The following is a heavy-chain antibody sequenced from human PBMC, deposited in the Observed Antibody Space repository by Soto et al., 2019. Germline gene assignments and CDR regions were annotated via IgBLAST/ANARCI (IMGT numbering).Heavy chain of an antibody. Sequence: PXDSLKISCKGSGYSFTTYWIGWVRQMPGKGLEWMGIIYPGDSDTRYSPSFHGRVTISADKSMTTAYLQWSSLKASDTAMYYCVRPMYYYYYGMDVWGQGTTVTVSS. CDR2: IYPGDSDT. J-gene: IGHJ6*02. CDR3: VRPMYYYYYGMDV. V-gene: IGHV5-51*01. CDR1: GYSFTTYW.